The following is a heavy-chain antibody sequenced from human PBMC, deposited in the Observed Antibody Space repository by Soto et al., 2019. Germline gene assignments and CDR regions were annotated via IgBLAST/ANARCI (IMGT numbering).Heavy chain of an antibody. CDR3: ATMERLFDY. J-gene: IGHJ4*02. Sequence: PGGSLRLSCAASGFTFSNHWMSWGRQAPGKGLEWVANIKQDGSDKYYVDSVMGRFTISRDNAKNTLYLQMNSLRAEDTAVYYCATMERLFDYWGQGTLVTVSS. CDR1: GFTFSNHW. V-gene: IGHV3-7*01. CDR2: IKQDGSDK. D-gene: IGHD3-3*01.